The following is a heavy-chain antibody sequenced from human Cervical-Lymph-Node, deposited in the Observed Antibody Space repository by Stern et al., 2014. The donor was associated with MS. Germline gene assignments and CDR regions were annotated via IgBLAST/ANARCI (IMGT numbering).Heavy chain of an antibody. CDR3: ARDFAPPPWFGEFPPI. CDR1: GFTFSDYY. D-gene: IGHD3-10*01. CDR2: MSSSGRTI. V-gene: IGHV3-11*01. Sequence: QVQLVQSGGGLVKPGGSLRLSCAASGFTFSDYYMSWIRQAPGKGLEWVSYMSSSGRTIYYADSVRGRFPISRDNAKNSLYLQMNRLRAEDTALYYCARDFAPPPWFGEFPPIWGQGTLVTVSS. J-gene: IGHJ4*02.